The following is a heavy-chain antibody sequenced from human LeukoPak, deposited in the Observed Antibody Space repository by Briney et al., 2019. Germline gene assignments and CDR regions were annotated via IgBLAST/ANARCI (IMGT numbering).Heavy chain of an antibody. D-gene: IGHD6-6*01. CDR3: ARRASRSPLAPNWFDP. J-gene: IGHJ5*02. CDR1: GGSISSYY. Sequence: SETLSLTCTVSGGSISSYYWGWIRQPPGKGLEWIGSIYYSGSTYYNPSLKSRVTISVDTSKNQFSLKLSSVTAADTAVYYCARRASRSPLAPNWFDPWGQGTLVTVSS. CDR2: IYYSGST. V-gene: IGHV4-39*01.